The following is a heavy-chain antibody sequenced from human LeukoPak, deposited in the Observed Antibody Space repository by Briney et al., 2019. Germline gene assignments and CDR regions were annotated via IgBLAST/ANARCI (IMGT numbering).Heavy chain of an antibody. CDR3: ARGVEVLRGPNWFDP. CDR2: INHSGST. J-gene: IGHJ5*02. V-gene: IGHV4-34*01. CDR1: GGSFSGYY. Sequence: PSETLSLTCAVYGGSFSGYYWSWIRQPPGKGLEWIGEINHSGSTNYNPSLKSRVTISVDTSKNQFSLKLSSVTAADTAVYYCARGVEVLRGPNWFDPWGQGTLVTVSS. D-gene: IGHD2-15*01.